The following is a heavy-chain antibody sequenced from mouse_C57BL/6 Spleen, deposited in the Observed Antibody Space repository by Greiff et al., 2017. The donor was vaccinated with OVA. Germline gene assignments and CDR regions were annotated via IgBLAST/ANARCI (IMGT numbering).Heavy chain of an antibody. J-gene: IGHJ3*01. Sequence: QVQLKQPGAELVMPGASVKLSCKASGYTFTSYWMHWVKQRPGQGLEWIGEIDPSDSYTNYNQKFKGKSTLTVDKSSSTAYMQLSSLTSEDSAVYYCASGNYGSSYWFAYWGQGTLVTVSA. CDR1: GYTFTSYW. CDR3: ASGNYGSSYWFAY. CDR2: IDPSDSYT. D-gene: IGHD1-1*01. V-gene: IGHV1-69*01.